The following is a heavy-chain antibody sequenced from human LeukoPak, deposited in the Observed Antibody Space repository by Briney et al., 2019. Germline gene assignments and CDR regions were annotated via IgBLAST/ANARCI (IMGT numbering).Heavy chain of an antibody. V-gene: IGHV3-30*18. CDR3: AKDLGGAGRPRDY. CDR2: ISYDGSNK. CDR1: GFTFSSYG. Sequence: GRSLRLSCAASGFTFSSYGMHWVRQAPGKGLEWVAVISYDGSNKYYADSVKGRFTISRDNSKNTLYLQMNSLRAEDTAVYYCAKDLGGAGRPRDYWGQGTLVTVSS. D-gene: IGHD3-16*01. J-gene: IGHJ4*02.